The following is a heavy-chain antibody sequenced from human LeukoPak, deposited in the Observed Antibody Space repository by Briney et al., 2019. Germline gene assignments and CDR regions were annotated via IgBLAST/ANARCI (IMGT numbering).Heavy chain of an antibody. D-gene: IGHD2-8*02. Sequence: SSVTVSCTASVYTFTSNALGWVRQAPGQGLEWMGWINTNTGNPTYAHGFTGRFVFSLDTSDNTAYLQISSLQAEDTAVYSCASFFCTGALCYYLDYWGQGTLVTVSS. J-gene: IGHJ4*02. CDR3: ASFFCTGALCYYLDY. CDR2: INTNTGNP. CDR1: VYTFTSNA. V-gene: IGHV7-4-1*02.